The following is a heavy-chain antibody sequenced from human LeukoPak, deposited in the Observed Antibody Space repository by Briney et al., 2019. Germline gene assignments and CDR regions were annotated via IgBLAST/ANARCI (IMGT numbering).Heavy chain of an antibody. J-gene: IGHJ4*02. CDR1: GFTFSSYS. CDR2: ISSSSSTI. CDR3: TTGQVVDYDASGYSALDY. D-gene: IGHD3-22*01. V-gene: IGHV3-48*01. Sequence: GGSLRLSCAASGFTFSSYSMNWVRQAPGKGLEWVSYISSSSSTIYYADSVKGRFTISRDNAKNSLYLQMNGLKTEDTAVYYCTTGQVVDYDASGYSALDYWGQGTLVTVSS.